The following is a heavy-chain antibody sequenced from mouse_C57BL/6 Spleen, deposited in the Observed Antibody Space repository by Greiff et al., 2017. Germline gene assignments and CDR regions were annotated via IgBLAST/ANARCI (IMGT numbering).Heavy chain of an antibody. V-gene: IGHV1-18*01. CDR2: INPNNGGT. CDR1: GYTFTDYN. J-gene: IGHJ3*01. D-gene: IGHD1-1*01. CDR3: ASGGSSYLAWFAY. Sequence: EVQLQQSGPELVKPGASVKIPCKASGYTFTDYNMDWVKQSHGTSLEWIGDINPNNGGTIYNQKFKGKATLTVDKSSSTAYMELRSLTSEDTAVYYCASGGSSYLAWFAYWGQGTLVTVSA.